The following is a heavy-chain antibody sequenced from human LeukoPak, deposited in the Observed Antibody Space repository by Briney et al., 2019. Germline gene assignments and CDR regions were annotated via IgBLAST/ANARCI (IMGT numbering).Heavy chain of an antibody. Sequence: PGGSLRLSCAASGFTFSRSWMTWVRQAPGKGLEWVANIKQDGSEKYYVDSVKGRFTISRDNAMNSLYLLMNSLRAEDTAVYYCARVTGGWSFDYWGQGTLVTVSS. CDR2: IKQDGSEK. CDR1: GFTFSRSW. CDR3: ARVTGGWSFDY. D-gene: IGHD6-19*01. J-gene: IGHJ4*02. V-gene: IGHV3-7*03.